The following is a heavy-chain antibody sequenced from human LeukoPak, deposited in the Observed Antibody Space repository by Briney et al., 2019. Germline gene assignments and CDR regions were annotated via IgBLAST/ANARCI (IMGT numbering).Heavy chain of an antibody. CDR2: IYTSGNT. Sequence: SETLSLTCTVSGGSISSGSYHWRWIRQPAGKGLEWIARIYTSGNTNYNPSLKSRVTISGDTSKTQFSLKLSSVTAADTAVYYCARLRDGYNGGGVDYWGQGTLVTVSS. D-gene: IGHD5-24*01. J-gene: IGHJ4*02. V-gene: IGHV4-61*02. CDR3: ARLRDGYNGGGVDY. CDR1: GGSISSGSYH.